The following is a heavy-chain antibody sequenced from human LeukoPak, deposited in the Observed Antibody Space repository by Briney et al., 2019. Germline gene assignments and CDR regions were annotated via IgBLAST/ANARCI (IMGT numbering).Heavy chain of an antibody. CDR1: GGSISSSSYY. V-gene: IGHV4-61*01. D-gene: IGHD3-10*01. Sequence: SETLSLTCTVSGGSISSSSYYWSWIRQPPGKGLEWIGYIYYSGSTNYNPSLKSRVTISVDTSKNQFSLKLSSVTAADTAVYYCARTHMVRGVHNWFDPWGQGTLVTVSS. J-gene: IGHJ5*02. CDR2: IYYSGST. CDR3: ARTHMVRGVHNWFDP.